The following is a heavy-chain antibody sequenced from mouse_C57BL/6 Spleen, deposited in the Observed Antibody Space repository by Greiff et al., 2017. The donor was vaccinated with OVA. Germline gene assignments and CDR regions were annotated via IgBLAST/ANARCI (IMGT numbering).Heavy chain of an antibody. Sequence: EVQLVESGGGLVKPGGSLKLSCAASGFTFSSYAMSWVRQTPEKRLEWVATISDGGSYTYYPDNVKGRFTLSRDNAKNNLYLQMSHLKSEETAMYYCARATVVAFDYWGQGTTLTVSS. D-gene: IGHD1-1*01. V-gene: IGHV5-4*01. CDR2: ISDGGSYT. J-gene: IGHJ2*01. CDR1: GFTFSSYA. CDR3: ARATVVAFDY.